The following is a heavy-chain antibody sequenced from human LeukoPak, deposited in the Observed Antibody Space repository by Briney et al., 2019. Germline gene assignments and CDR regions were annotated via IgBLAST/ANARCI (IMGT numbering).Heavy chain of an antibody. D-gene: IGHD3-9*01. Sequence: SGTLSLTCSVSGGSISSSTWWTWVRLPPGKGQEWIGEIFHSGSTNFNPSLKSRLTMSVDESKHEFSLKLTSVTAADTAVYYCASGGLVSRYLDHWGQGTLVTVS. J-gene: IGHJ4*02. CDR3: ASGGLVSRYLDH. V-gene: IGHV4-4*02. CDR2: IFHSGST. CDR1: GGSISSSTW.